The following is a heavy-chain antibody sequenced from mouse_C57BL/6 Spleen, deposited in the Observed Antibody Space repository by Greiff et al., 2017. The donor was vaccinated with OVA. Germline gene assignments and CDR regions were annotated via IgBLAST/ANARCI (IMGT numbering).Heavy chain of an antibody. D-gene: IGHD6-1*01. CDR2: IYPSDSET. Sequence: QVQLQQPGAELVRPGSSVKLSCKASGYTFTSYWMDWVKQRPGQGLEWIGNIYPSDSETHYNQKFKDKATLTVDKSSSTAYMQLSSLTSEDSAVYYCAREAILYYFDYWGQGTTLTVSS. CDR3: AREAILYYFDY. J-gene: IGHJ2*01. CDR1: GYTFTSYW. V-gene: IGHV1-61*01.